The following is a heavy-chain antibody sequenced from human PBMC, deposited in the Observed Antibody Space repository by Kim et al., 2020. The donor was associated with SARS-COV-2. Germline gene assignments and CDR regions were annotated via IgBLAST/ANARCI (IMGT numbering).Heavy chain of an antibody. CDR3: ARGGGYGGKPLYWYFDI. CDR1: GFTLSTYD. CDR2: LGPAGGT. J-gene: IGHJ2*01. D-gene: IGHD4-17*01. V-gene: IGHV3-13*04. Sequence: GGSLRLSCADSGFTLSTYDMHWVRQATGKGLEWVSGLGPAGGTFYSGSVKGRFTISRETDRNSLHLQLTSLRAGDTAVYYCARGGGYGGKPLYWYFDI.